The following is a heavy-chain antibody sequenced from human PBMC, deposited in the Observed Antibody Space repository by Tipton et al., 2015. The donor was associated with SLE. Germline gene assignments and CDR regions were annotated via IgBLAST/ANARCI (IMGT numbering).Heavy chain of an antibody. CDR2: IWYDGSNQ. J-gene: IGHJ3*02. D-gene: IGHD6-13*01. CDR3: AKARAAAAQAFDI. Sequence: SLRLSCAASGFTSSNFGFHWFRQAPGKGLEWVALIWYDGSNQNYADSVKGRFTISRDNSKGTLYLQMNSLRVEDTAVYYCAKARAAAAQAFDIWGQGTMVTVSS. CDR1: GFTSSNFG. V-gene: IGHV3-33*06.